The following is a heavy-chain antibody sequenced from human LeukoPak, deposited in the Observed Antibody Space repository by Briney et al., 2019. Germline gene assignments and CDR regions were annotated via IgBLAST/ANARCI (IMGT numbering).Heavy chain of an antibody. D-gene: IGHD2-2*01. CDR1: GYTFTSYG. V-gene: IGHV1-18*01. CDR3: ARNQLPYYYMDV. J-gene: IGHJ6*03. Sequence: ASVTVSCKASGYTFTSYGISWVRQAPGQGLEGMGWISAYNGHTNYAQKLQGRVTMTTDTSTSTAYMELRSLRSDDTAVYYCARNQLPYYYMDVWGKGTTVTVSS. CDR2: ISAYNGHT.